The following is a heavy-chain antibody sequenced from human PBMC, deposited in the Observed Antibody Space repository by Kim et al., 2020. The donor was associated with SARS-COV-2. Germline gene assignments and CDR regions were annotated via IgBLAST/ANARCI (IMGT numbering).Heavy chain of an antibody. Sequence: NDYAASVKRRITSYPETSKNQFSLQRNAVTPEDTAVYYCAREGIAVCFDYWGQGTLVTVSS. CDR2: N. CDR3: AREGIAVCFDY. J-gene: IGHJ4*02. D-gene: IGHD6-19*01. V-gene: IGHV6-1*01.